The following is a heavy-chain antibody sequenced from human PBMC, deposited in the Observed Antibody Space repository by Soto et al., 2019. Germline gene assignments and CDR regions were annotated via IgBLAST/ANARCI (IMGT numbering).Heavy chain of an antibody. Sequence: ASVKVSCKASGYTFTSYGISWVRQAPGQGLEWMGWISAYNGNTNYAQKLQGRVTMTTDTSTSTAYMELRSLRSDDTAVYYCAGTVGRLRGGGWFDPWGQGTLVTVSS. J-gene: IGHJ5*02. D-gene: IGHD4-17*01. CDR1: GYTFTSYG. CDR2: ISAYNGNT. CDR3: AGTVGRLRGGGWFDP. V-gene: IGHV1-18*04.